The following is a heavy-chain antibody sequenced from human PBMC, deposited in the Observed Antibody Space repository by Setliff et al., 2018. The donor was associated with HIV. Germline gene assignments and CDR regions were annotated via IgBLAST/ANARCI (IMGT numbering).Heavy chain of an antibody. CDR2: IYYSGST. D-gene: IGHD6-6*01. CDR3: ARREYSSSSPPFDY. CDR1: GVSFSGYY. Sequence: PSETMSLTCAVYGVSFSGYYCNWIRQPPGKVLGWIGTIYYSGSTYSNPSLKSRVPMSVDTSKKQFPLKLISVTAADTAVYYCARREYSSSSPPFDYWGQGTLVTVSS. V-gene: IGHV4-34*01. J-gene: IGHJ4*02.